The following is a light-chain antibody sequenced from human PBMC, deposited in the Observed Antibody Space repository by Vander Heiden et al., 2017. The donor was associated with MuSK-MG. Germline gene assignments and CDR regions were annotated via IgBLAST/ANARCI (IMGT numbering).Light chain of an antibody. CDR1: SGDVGYYNL. Sequence: QSALTQPASVSGSPGQSITISCTGTSGDVGYYNLVSWYQQRPGKAPKLMIYEGSKRPSGVSNRFSGSKSGNTASLTISGLQAEDEADYYCCSYAGSNYVFGTGTKVTVL. J-gene: IGLJ1*01. V-gene: IGLV2-23*01. CDR2: EGS. CDR3: CSYAGSNYV.